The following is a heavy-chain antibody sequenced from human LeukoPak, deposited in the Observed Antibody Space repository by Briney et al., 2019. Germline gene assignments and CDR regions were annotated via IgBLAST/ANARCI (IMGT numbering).Heavy chain of an antibody. CDR2: MNPNSGNT. CDR1: GYTFTSYD. Sequence: ASVKVSCKASGYTFTSYDINWVRQATGQGLEWMGWMNPNSGNTGYAQKFQGRVTMTRNTSISTAYMELSSLRSEDTAVYYCARESGYCSSTSCRNWFDSWGQGTLVTVSS. V-gene: IGHV1-8*01. D-gene: IGHD2-2*01. CDR3: ARESGYCSSTSCRNWFDS. J-gene: IGHJ5*01.